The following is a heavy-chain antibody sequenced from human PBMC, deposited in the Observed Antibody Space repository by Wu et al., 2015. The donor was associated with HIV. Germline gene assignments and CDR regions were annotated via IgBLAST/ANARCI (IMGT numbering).Heavy chain of an antibody. CDR1: GYSFSNFY. CDR2: VNPTSGAT. V-gene: IGHV1-46*01. D-gene: IGHD3-3*01. CDR3: AREIFDNYGMDV. Sequence: QVQLVQSGAEVKKPGASVKVSCKASGYSFSNFYIHWVGQAPGQGLEWMGMVNPTSGATAYAQKFQSRVTMTRDTSTTTVYMELSSLRSDDTAVFYCAREIFDNYGMDVWGQGTTVTVSS. J-gene: IGHJ6*02.